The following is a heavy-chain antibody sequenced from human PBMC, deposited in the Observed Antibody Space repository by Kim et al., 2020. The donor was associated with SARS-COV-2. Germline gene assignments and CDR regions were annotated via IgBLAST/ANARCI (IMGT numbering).Heavy chain of an antibody. D-gene: IGHD3-10*01. CDR1: GYTFTSYG. CDR2: ISAYNGNT. V-gene: IGHV1-18*01. J-gene: IGHJ4*02. CDR3: ARDTSHGSGSYYPFDY. Sequence: ASVKVSCKASGYTFTSYGISWVRQAPGQGLEWMGWISAYNGNTNYAQKLQGRVTMTTDTSTSTAYMELRSLRSDDTAVYYCARDTSHGSGSYYPFDYWGQGTLVTVSS.